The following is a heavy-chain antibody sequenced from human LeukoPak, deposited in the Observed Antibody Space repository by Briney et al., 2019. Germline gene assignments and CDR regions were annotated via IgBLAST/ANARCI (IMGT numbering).Heavy chain of an antibody. Sequence: PSETLSLTCTVSGGSVGSAGYYWSWIRQPPGKGLEWIGYIYYSGSTNYNPSLKSRVTISVDTSKNQFSLKLSSVTAADTAVYYCARESFVHGSGSYYPWGQGTLVTVSS. CDR3: ARESFVHGSGSYYP. V-gene: IGHV4-61*08. D-gene: IGHD3-10*01. CDR2: IYYSGST. CDR1: GGSVGSAGYY. J-gene: IGHJ5*02.